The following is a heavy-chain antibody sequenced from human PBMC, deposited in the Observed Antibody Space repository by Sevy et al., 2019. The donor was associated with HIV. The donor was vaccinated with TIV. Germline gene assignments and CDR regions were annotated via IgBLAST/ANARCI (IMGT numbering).Heavy chain of an antibody. Sequence: GGSLRLSCAASGFTFSRFGASWVRQAPGKGLEWVSAISGSVDDTYYADSVKGRFTISRDNSKNTVDLQMNSLRAEDTAVYYWATMRIRFPGRLDWFDPWGQGTQVTVSS. CDR2: ISGSVDDT. CDR1: GFTFSRFG. D-gene: IGHD3-3*01. J-gene: IGHJ5*02. CDR3: ATMRIRFPGRLDWFDP. V-gene: IGHV3-23*01.